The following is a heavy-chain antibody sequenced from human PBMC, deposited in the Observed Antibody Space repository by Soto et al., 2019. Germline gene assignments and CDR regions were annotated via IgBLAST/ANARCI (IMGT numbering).Heavy chain of an antibody. Sequence: PSQTLALPCGISGDSVSSNSAAWSFIRQSPSRGLEWLGRTYYRSKWYNNYAVSVKSRITISPDTSKNQFSLQLNSVTPGDTAVYYCARDRLGDGYNDYWGQGTLVTVSS. CDR3: ARDRLGDGYNDY. CDR2: TYYRSKWYN. D-gene: IGHD5-12*01. J-gene: IGHJ4*02. V-gene: IGHV6-1*01. CDR1: GDSVSSNSAA.